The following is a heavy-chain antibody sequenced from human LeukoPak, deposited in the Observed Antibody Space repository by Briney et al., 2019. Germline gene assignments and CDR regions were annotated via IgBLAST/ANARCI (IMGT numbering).Heavy chain of an antibody. CDR1: SGSISTSNYY. CDR2: IYYSGST. V-gene: IGHV4-61*05. J-gene: IGHJ4*02. D-gene: IGHD3-10*01. Sequence: ASETLSLTCTVSSGSISTSNYYWGWVRQPPGKALEWIGYIYYSGSTNYNPSLKSRVTISVDTSKNQFSLKLSSVTAADTAVYFCARVGSGSFYNFDYWGQGTLVTVSS. CDR3: ARVGSGSFYNFDY.